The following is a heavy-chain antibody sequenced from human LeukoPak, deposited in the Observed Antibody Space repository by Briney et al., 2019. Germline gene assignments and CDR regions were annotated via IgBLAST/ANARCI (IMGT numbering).Heavy chain of an antibody. CDR3: ARWGSTSCYDY. V-gene: IGHV3-64*01. CDR2: ISTNGDGT. CDR1: GFTFSTYA. Sequence: GGSLRLSCAASGFTFSTYAMHWVRQAPGKGLEYVSAISTNGDGTYYANSVKGRFTISRDNSKNTLYLQMGSLRVEDMAVYYCARWGSTSCYDYWGQGTLVTVSS. J-gene: IGHJ4*02. D-gene: IGHD2-2*01.